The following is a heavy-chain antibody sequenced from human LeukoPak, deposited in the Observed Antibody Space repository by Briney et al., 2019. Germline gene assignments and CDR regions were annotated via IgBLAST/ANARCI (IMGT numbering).Heavy chain of an antibody. CDR1: GYTFTDYY. CDR3: ARGRSGGSYYFYFDY. V-gene: IGHV1-2*02. J-gene: IGHJ4*02. Sequence: GASVKVSCKASGYTFTDYYMHWVRQAPGRGLDWMGWINPNSGGTNSAQKFQGRVTMTRDTSVSTAYMELNRLTSDDTAVYYCARGRSGGSYYFYFDYWGQGTLVTVSS. CDR2: INPNSGGT. D-gene: IGHD1-26*01.